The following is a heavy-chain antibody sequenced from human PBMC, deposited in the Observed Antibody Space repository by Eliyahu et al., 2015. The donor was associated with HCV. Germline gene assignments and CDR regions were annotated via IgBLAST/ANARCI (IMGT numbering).Heavy chain of an antibody. Sequence: DVQLVESGGGLVQPGGSLXLXCAASGFTLXSYYMHWVRXAPGKGLEWVSHINHXGSHTAYADSVKGRFTISRDNSKNTLYLQLDSLRVDDTAVYYCEGRVLTGTTSPSDYWGQGTLVTVSS. CDR3: EGRVLTGTTSPSDY. D-gene: IGHD1-1*01. CDR1: GFTLXSYY. CDR2: INHXGSHT. V-gene: IGHV3-74*01. J-gene: IGHJ4*02.